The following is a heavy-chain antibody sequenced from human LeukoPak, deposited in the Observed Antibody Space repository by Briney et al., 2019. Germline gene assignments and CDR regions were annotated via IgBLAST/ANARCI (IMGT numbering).Heavy chain of an antibody. Sequence: SETLSLTCTVSSGSSSDHYWNWIRQPPGKGLEWIGYIYYSGSTTYNPSLKSRVTISVDTSKNQFSLKLSSVTAADTAVYYCVRDYGDYDYYYGMDVWGQGTTVTVSS. CDR2: IYYSGST. V-gene: IGHV4-59*11. J-gene: IGHJ6*02. D-gene: IGHD4-17*01. CDR3: VRDYGDYDYYYGMDV. CDR1: SGSSSDHY.